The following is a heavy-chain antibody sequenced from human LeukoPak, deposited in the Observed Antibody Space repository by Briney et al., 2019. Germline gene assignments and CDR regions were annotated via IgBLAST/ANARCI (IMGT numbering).Heavy chain of an antibody. J-gene: IGHJ4*02. CDR3: ARDDGVVPAGPDY. Sequence: ASVKVSCKASGYTFTSYGISGVRQAPGQGLEWMGWISAYNGNTNYAQKLQRRVTMTTATSTSTAYMELRSLRSDDTAVYSCARDDGVVPAGPDYWGQGTLVTVSS. CDR1: GYTFTSYG. V-gene: IGHV1-18*01. CDR2: ISAYNGNT. D-gene: IGHD2-2*01.